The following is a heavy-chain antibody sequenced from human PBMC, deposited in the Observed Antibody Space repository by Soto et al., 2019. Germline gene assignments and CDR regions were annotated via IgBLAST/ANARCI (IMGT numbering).Heavy chain of an antibody. Sequence: SETLSLTCTVSGGSISSYYWSWIRQPPGKGLEWIGYIYYSGSTNYNPSLKSRVTISVDTSKNQFSLKLSSVTAADTAVYYCGRAPVRYFDWLPYYFDYWGQGTLVTV. D-gene: IGHD3-9*01. CDR2: IYYSGST. CDR1: GGSISSYY. V-gene: IGHV4-59*01. J-gene: IGHJ4*02. CDR3: GRAPVRYFDWLPYYFDY.